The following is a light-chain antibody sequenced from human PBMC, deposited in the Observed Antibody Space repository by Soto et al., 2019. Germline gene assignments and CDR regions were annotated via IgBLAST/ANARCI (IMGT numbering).Light chain of an antibody. CDR3: QQYGSSLRT. V-gene: IGKV3-20*01. Sequence: EIVLTQSPSTLSLSPGVRATLSCSASQSVSSSYLAWYQQKPGQAPRLLIYGASSRATGLPDRFSGSGSGTDFTLTISRLEPEDFAVYYCQQYGSSLRTFGQGTKVDIK. CDR2: GAS. J-gene: IGKJ1*01. CDR1: QSVSSSY.